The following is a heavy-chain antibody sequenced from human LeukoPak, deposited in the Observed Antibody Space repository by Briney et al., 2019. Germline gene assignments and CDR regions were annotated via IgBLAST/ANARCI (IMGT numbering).Heavy chain of an antibody. V-gene: IGHV4-39*07. J-gene: IGHJ4*02. CDR3: ARDVYGTDLDY. Sequence: PSETLSLTCTVSGGSISSSSYYWGWIRQPPGKGLEWIGSIYYSGSTYYNPSLKSRVTISVDTSKNQFSLKLSSVTAADTAVYYCARDVYGTDLDYWGQGTLVTVSS. CDR2: IYYSGST. D-gene: IGHD3-10*01. CDR1: GGSISSSSYY.